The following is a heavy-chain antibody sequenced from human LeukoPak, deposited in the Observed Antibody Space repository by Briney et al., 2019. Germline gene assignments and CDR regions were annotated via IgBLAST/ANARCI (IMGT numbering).Heavy chain of an antibody. V-gene: IGHV3-23*01. CDR1: GFTFSSYA. CDR2: ISGSGGST. J-gene: IGHJ4*02. Sequence: GGSLRLSCAASGFTFSSYAMSCVRQAPGKGLEWVSAISGSGGSTYYADSVKGRFTISRDNSKNTLYLQMNSLRAEDTAVYYCAKPQSSEWLRLGGVDYWGQGTLVTVSS. CDR3: AKPQSSEWLRLGGVDY. D-gene: IGHD5-12*01.